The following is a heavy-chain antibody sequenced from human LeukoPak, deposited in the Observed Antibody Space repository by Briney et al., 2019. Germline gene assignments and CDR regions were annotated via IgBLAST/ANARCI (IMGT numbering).Heavy chain of an antibody. CDR1: GGSFSGYY. J-gene: IGHJ6*04. CDR2: INHSGST. CDR3: ARMGKPSFSGTVDV. Sequence: SEALSLTCAVYGGSFSGYYWSWIRQPPGKGLEWIGEINHSGSTKYNPAPKRRVTISLDTSKNQFSLKMSSVTAADTAVYYCARMGKPSFSGTVDVWGKGTTVTISS. D-gene: IGHD2-8*02. V-gene: IGHV4-34*01.